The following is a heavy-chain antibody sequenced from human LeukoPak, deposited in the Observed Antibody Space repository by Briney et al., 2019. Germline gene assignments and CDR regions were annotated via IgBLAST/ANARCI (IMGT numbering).Heavy chain of an antibody. V-gene: IGHV3-9*01. D-gene: IGHD6-19*01. CDR2: ISWNSGGI. CDR1: GLTFDDYA. Sequence: GGSLRLSCAASGLTFDDYAMHWVRQAPGKGLEWVSGISWNSGGIGYADSVKGRFTISRDNAKNSLYLQMNSLRADDTALYYCAKGKKMTVAGLFDYWGQGTLVTVSS. J-gene: IGHJ4*02. CDR3: AKGKKMTVAGLFDY.